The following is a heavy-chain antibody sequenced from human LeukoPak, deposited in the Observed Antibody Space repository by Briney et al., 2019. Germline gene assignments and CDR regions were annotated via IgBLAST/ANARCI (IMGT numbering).Heavy chain of an antibody. CDR3: ARDNDPDYSSSPGWFDL. CDR2: TSSDGSNK. D-gene: IGHD3-22*01. J-gene: IGHJ5*02. CDR1: GFTFSDYG. Sequence: GGSLRLSCAASGFTFSDYGIHWVRLAPGKGLEWVGVTSSDGSNKFYADSVKGRFTVSRDNSKNTLYLQMNSLRAEDTAVYYCARDNDPDYSSSPGWFDLWGQGTLVTVSS. V-gene: IGHV3-30*06.